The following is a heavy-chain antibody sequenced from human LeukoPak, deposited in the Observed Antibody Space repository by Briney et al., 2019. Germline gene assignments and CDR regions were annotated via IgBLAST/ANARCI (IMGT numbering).Heavy chain of an antibody. V-gene: IGHV3-49*04. CDR1: GFTSGDYA. CDR2: IRSKAYGGTP. D-gene: IGHD3-3*01. J-gene: IGHJ4*02. Sequence: PGRSLRLSCSASGFTSGDYAVSWVRQAPGKGLEWVGFIRSKAYGGTPEYAASVKGRFTIPREEYISIAYLEMNSLKAEDTAVYYCTQSTYDFWSGYIDYWGQGTLVTVSS. CDR3: TQSTYDFWSGYIDY.